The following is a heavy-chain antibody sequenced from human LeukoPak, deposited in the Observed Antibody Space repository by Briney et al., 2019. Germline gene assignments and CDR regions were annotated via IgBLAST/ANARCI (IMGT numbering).Heavy chain of an antibody. Sequence: PSETLSLICTFSGDSVNDYYGNCTRQPPGKGLEWIGYIYYSGSTDYNPSLKSRVTMSVDTSKNQFSLRLNSVTAADTAVYYCARGGARGSSAFDVWGQGTMVIVSA. J-gene: IGHJ3*01. D-gene: IGHD3-10*01. CDR1: GDSVNDYY. V-gene: IGHV4-59*02. CDR3: ARGGARGSSAFDV. CDR2: IYYSGST.